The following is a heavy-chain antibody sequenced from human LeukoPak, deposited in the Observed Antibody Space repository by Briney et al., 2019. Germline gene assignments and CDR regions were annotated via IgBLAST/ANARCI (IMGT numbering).Heavy chain of an antibody. CDR3: ARGGSLLWFGEYWFDP. CDR1: GGTFSSYA. CDR2: IIPILGIA. J-gene: IGHJ5*02. D-gene: IGHD3-10*01. Sequence: SVKVSCKASGGTFSSYAISWVRQAPGQGLEWMGRIIPILGIANYAQKFQGRVTITADKSTSTAYMELSSLRSEDTAVYYCARGGSLLWFGEYWFDPWGQGTLVTVSS. V-gene: IGHV1-69*04.